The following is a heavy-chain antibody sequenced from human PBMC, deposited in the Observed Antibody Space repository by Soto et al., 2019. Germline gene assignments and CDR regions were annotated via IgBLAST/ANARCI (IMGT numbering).Heavy chain of an antibody. D-gene: IGHD2-8*01. Sequence: EVQLLESGGGLVQPGGSLRLTCAASGFTFSSYGISWIRLSPGKGLEWVSVISGGGDTTYYTPSVKGRFTISRDDFRNTLYLQMNSRRTEDTAIYYFAKLRDFVVLPAGILDYWGPGTRVTVSS. V-gene: IGHV3-23*01. CDR3: AKLRDFVVLPAGILDY. J-gene: IGHJ4*02. CDR2: ISGGGDTT. CDR1: GFTFSSYG.